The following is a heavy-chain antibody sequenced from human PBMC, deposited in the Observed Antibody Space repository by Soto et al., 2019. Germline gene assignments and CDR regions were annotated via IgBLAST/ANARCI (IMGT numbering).Heavy chain of an antibody. J-gene: IGHJ4*02. CDR2: TYYRSKWYN. V-gene: IGHV6-1*01. D-gene: IGHD6-13*01. Sequence: QTLSLTGAISGDSVSSNSAAWNWIRQSPSRGLEWLGRTYYRSKWYNDYAVSVESRITINPDTSKNQFSLQLNSVTPEDTAVYYCSRDRGYSSRWPFDYRGKGTLVTVSS. CDR1: GDSVSSNSAA. CDR3: SRDRGYSSRWPFDY.